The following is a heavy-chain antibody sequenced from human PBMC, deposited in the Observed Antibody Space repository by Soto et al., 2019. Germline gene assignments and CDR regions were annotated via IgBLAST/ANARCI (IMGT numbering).Heavy chain of an antibody. CDR3: ARDRYLIEAAGNYFDY. V-gene: IGHV3-30-3*01. J-gene: IGHJ4*02. Sequence: GGSLRLSCSVSGFTLNTYSMHWVRQAPGKGLEWVAVVSFDGVNKHYRDSVKGRFTISRDIAKNMLYLQMTSLRLEDTAIYYCARDRYLIEAAGNYFDYWGQGTLVTVSS. CDR2: VSFDGVNK. D-gene: IGHD6-13*01. CDR1: GFTLNTYS.